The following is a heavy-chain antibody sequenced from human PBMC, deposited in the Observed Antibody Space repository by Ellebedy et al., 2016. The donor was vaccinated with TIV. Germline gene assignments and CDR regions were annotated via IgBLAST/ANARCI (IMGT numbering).Heavy chain of an antibody. CDR1: GFTFSSYW. CDR2: IKQDGSEK. CDR3: ARVSSSWDRRVFDY. J-gene: IGHJ4*02. D-gene: IGHD6-13*01. Sequence: GESLKISXAASGFTFSSYWMSWVRQAPGKGLEWVANIKQDGSEKYYVDSVKGRFTISRDNAKNSLYLQMNSLRAEDTAVYYCARVSSSWDRRVFDYWGQGTLVTVSS. V-gene: IGHV3-7*03.